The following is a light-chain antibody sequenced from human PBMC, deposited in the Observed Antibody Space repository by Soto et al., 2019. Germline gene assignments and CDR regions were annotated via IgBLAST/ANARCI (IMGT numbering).Light chain of an antibody. Sequence: TLSDSPVESTTLYCKPSQTISSNLAWYRQKTGQPPVLLIYGASTRATVIPARFSGSGSGTEFTLTISGLQAEDFSLYYCQKYNIWAPYTFGQWTKVDLK. CDR2: GAS. V-gene: IGKV3-15*01. CDR3: QKYNIWAPYT. CDR1: QTISSN. J-gene: IGKJ2*01.